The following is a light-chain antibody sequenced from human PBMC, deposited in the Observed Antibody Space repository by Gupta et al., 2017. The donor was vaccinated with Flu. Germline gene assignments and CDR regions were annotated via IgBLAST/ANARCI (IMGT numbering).Light chain of an antibody. V-gene: IGKV3-15*01. J-gene: IGKJ4*01. CDR2: VAS. CDR1: QSVSDN. Sequence: EVVMTQSPATLAVSPGERATLSCRASQSVSDNLAWYQQKPGQAPRLLIYVASTRATGIPARFSGSVSGTEFTLTIGSLQSEDFAVYSCQQYNNWPLTFGGGTXVEIK. CDR3: QQYNNWPLT.